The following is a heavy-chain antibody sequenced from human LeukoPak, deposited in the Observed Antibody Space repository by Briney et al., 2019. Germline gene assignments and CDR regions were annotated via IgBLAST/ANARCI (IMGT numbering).Heavy chain of an antibody. J-gene: IGHJ4*02. D-gene: IGHD2-21*01. CDR1: GGSIRNYY. CDR3: ARWHSHGRYFDY. V-gene: IGHV4-59*01. CDR2: TSDSGNT. Sequence: SETLSLTCTVSGGSIRNYYWNWIRQPPGKGLESIGYTSDSGNTDYKPSLKSRVTVSVDTSKNQFSLKLTSATAADTAVYYCARWHSHGRYFDYWGQGALVTVSS.